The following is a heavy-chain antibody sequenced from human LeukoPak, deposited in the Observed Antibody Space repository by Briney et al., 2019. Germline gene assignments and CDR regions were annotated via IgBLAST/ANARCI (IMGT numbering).Heavy chain of an antibody. J-gene: IGHJ6*02. CDR3: ARSTGTNYYYYGMDV. Sequence: PSETLSLTCTVSGGSISSYYWSWIRQPPGKGLEWLGYIYYSGSTNYNPSLKSRVTISVDTSKNQFSLKLSSVTAADTAVYYCARSTGTNYYYYGMDVWGQGTTVTVSS. CDR1: GGSISSYY. CDR2: IYYSGST. V-gene: IGHV4-59*01. D-gene: IGHD1-1*01.